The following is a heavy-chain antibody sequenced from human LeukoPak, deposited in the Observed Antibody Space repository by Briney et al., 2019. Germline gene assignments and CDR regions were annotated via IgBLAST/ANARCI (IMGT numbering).Heavy chain of an antibody. D-gene: IGHD2-15*01. Sequence: GGSLRLSCAASGFTFSTYDMSWVRQAPGKGLEWVPSISGSGGSTYYADSVKGRFTISRDNSKNTLYLQMNSLRAEDTAVYYCAKDPIPRGLHPLLGVFDYWGQGTLVTVSS. V-gene: IGHV3-23*01. CDR2: ISGSGGST. CDR3: AKDPIPRGLHPLLGVFDY. J-gene: IGHJ4*02. CDR1: GFTFSTYD.